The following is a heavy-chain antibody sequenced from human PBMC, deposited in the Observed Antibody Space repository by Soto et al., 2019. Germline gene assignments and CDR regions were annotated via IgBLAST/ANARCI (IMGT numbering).Heavy chain of an antibody. CDR3: VKARATGPKSDFDY. D-gene: IGHD7-27*01. J-gene: IGHJ4*02. Sequence: PGGSLRLCCSASGFTFGTYTMHWGRQAPGRGPECVSTISIHGGRTFYADFVKGRFTMSSDNSKNTLYLQMSSLRLEDTAVYYCVKARATGPKSDFDYWGQGTL. CDR2: ISIHGGRT. CDR1: GFTFGTYT. V-gene: IGHV3-64D*06.